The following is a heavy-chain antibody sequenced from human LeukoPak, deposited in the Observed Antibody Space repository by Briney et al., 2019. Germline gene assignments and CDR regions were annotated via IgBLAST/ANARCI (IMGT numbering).Heavy chain of an antibody. V-gene: IGHV3-23*01. CDR2: ISGSGGST. J-gene: IGHJ4*02. Sequence: GGTLRLSCAASGFTFSSYGMTWVRQAPGKGLEWVSAISGSGGSTYYADSVKGRFTISRDNSKNTLYLQMNSLRAEDTAVYYCAKSYYYDSSGYYSRPRGPFDYWGQGTLVTASS. D-gene: IGHD3-22*01. CDR1: GFTFSSYG. CDR3: AKSYYYDSSGYYSRPRGPFDY.